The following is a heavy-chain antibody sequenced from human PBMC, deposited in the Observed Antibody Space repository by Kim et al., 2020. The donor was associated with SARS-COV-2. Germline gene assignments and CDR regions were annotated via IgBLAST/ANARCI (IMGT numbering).Heavy chain of an antibody. CDR3: ARVLLWFGELLPYYYYGMDV. J-gene: IGHJ6*02. V-gene: IGHV7-4-1*02. D-gene: IGHD3-10*01. Sequence: ASVKVSCKASGYTFTSYAMNWVRQAPGQGLEWMGWINTNTGNPTYAQGFTGRFVFSLDTSVSTAYLQISSLKAEDTAVYYCARVLLWFGELLPYYYYGMDVWGQGTTVTVSS. CDR1: GYTFTSYA. CDR2: INTNTGNP.